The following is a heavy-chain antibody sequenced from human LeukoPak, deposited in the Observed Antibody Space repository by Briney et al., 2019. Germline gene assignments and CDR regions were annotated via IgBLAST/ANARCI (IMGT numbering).Heavy chain of an antibody. D-gene: IGHD7-27*01. CDR2: ITPIFGAA. J-gene: IGHJ2*01. Sequence: SVKVSCKASGGTFSSYPFTWVRQAPGQGLEWMGEITPIFGAANYAQTFQGRVTITADESTSTAYMELSSLRSEDTAVYYCARELGVYWYFDLWGRGTLVTVSS. V-gene: IGHV1-69*13. CDR1: GGTFSSYP. CDR3: ARELGVYWYFDL.